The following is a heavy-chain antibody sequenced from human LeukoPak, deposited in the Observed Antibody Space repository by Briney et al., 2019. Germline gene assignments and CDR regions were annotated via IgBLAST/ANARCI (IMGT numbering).Heavy chain of an antibody. V-gene: IGHV4-59*11. CDR1: ADSISSRY. D-gene: IGHD3-22*01. CDR2: THYSGTT. Sequence: TSETLSLTCTVSADSISSRYCSWIRQPPGKGLEWIGYTHYSGTTNYNPSLKSRVTISVDTSKKQFSLKLKSVTAADTAVYYCANLHYVSSGSNFDYWGQGTLVTVSS. CDR3: ANLHYVSSGSNFDY. J-gene: IGHJ4*02.